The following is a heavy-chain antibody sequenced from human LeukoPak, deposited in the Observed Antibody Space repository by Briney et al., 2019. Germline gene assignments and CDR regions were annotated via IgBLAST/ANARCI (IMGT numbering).Heavy chain of an antibody. J-gene: IGHJ5*02. Sequence: ASVKVSCKASGYTFTSYGISWVRQAPGQGPEWMGWINTNTGNPTYAQGFTGRFVFSLDTSISTAYLQISSLKAEDTAVYYCARDGDWDCSSTSCYWRGFDPWGQGTLVTVSS. CDR3: ARDGDWDCSSTSCYWRGFDP. CDR1: GYTFTSYG. CDR2: INTNTGNP. D-gene: IGHD2-2*01. V-gene: IGHV7-4-1*02.